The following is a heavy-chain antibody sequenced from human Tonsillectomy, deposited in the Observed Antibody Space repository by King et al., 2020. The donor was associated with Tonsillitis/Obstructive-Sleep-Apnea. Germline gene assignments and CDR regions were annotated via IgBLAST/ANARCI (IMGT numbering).Heavy chain of an antibody. V-gene: IGHV1-2*04. J-gene: IGHJ6*03. Sequence: HVQLVESGAEVKKPGASVKVSCKASGYTFTGYYMHWVRQAPGQGLEWMGWINPNSGGTNYAQKFQGWVTMTRDTSISTAYMELSRLRSDDKAVYYCARGVTGTRAYYYYMDVWGKGTTVTVSS. D-gene: IGHD1-7*01. CDR3: ARGVTGTRAYYYYMDV. CDR1: GYTFTGYY. CDR2: INPNSGGT.